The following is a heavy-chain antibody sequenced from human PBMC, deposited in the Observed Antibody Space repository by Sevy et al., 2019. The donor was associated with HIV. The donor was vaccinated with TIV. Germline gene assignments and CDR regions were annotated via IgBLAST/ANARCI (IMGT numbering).Heavy chain of an antibody. CDR1: GYTLTELS. CDR2: FDPEDGET. J-gene: IGHJ4*02. Sequence: ASVKVSCKVSGYTLTELSMHWVRQAPGKGLEWMGGFDPEDGETIYAQKFQGRVTMTEDTSTDTAYMELSSLRSEDTAVHYCATTLEYSSGWYEYGYWGQGTLVTVSS. CDR3: ATTLEYSSGWYEYGY. D-gene: IGHD6-19*01. V-gene: IGHV1-24*01.